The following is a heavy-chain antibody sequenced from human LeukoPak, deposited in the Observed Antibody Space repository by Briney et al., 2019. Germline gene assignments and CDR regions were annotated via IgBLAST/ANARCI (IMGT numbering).Heavy chain of an antibody. CDR1: GFTFSSYA. CDR2: ISGSGGIT. J-gene: IGHJ4*02. Sequence: GGSLRLSCAASGFTFSSYAMTWVRQAPGKGLEWVSAISGSGGITHYADSVKGRFTISRDNSKNTLYLQMSSLRAGDTAVYYCAKDNSGYGYFDYWGQGTLVTVSS. CDR3: AKDNSGYGYFDY. D-gene: IGHD5-12*01. V-gene: IGHV3-23*01.